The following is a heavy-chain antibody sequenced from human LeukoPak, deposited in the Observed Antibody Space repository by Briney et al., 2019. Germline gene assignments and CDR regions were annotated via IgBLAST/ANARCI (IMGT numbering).Heavy chain of an antibody. J-gene: IGHJ4*02. CDR2: ISAYNGKT. Sequence: ASVKVSCKASGYIFTTNGISWVRQAPGQGLEWMGWISAYNGKTNYAQRLQGRLTMTTDTSTSTAYMELRSLRSDDTAVYYCARDDGAAAGYFDYWGQGTLVTVSA. CDR1: GYIFTTNG. CDR3: ARDDGAAAGYFDY. D-gene: IGHD6-13*01. V-gene: IGHV1-18*04.